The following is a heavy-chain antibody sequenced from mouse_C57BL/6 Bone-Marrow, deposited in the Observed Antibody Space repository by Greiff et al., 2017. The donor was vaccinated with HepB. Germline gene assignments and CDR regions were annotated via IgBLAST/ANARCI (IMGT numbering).Heavy chain of an antibody. D-gene: IGHD2-3*01. Sequence: EVNLVESGPGLAKPSQTLSLTCSVTGYSITSDYWNWIRKFPGNKLEYMGYISYSGSTYYNPSLKSRISITPDTSKNQYYLQLNSVTTEDTATYYCARSPSYDGYQDYFDYWGQGTTLTVSS. CDR1: GYSITSDY. J-gene: IGHJ2*01. V-gene: IGHV3-8*01. CDR2: ISYSGST. CDR3: ARSPSYDGYQDYFDY.